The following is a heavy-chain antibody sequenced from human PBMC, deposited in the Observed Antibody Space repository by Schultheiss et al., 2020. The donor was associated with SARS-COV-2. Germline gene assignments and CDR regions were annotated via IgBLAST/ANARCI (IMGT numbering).Heavy chain of an antibody. Sequence: GESLKISCAASGFTFSSYWMSWVRQAPGKGLEWVAVISYDGSNKYYADSVKGRFTISRDNSKNTLYLQMNSLRAEDTAVYYCAKDRGIAAAGAYYFDYWGQGTLVTVSS. CDR1: GFTFSSYW. CDR3: AKDRGIAAAGAYYFDY. D-gene: IGHD6-13*01. J-gene: IGHJ4*02. V-gene: IGHV3-30*01. CDR2: ISYDGSNK.